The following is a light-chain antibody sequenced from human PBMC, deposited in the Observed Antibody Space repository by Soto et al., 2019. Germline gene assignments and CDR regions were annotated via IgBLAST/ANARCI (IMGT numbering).Light chain of an antibody. V-gene: IGLV2-14*02. CDR3: SSYTSSNTLV. Sequence: QSVLTQPASVSGSPGQSITISCTGTSSDVGRYDLVSWYQQHPGKAPKFMIYAVSSRPSGVSNRFSGSKSGNTASLTISGLQAEDEADYYCSSYTSSNTLVFGGGTKLTVL. CDR2: AVS. J-gene: IGLJ3*02. CDR1: SSDVGRYDL.